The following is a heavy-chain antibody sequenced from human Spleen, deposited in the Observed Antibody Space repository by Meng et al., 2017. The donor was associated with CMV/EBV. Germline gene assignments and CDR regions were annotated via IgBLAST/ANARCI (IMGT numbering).Heavy chain of an antibody. J-gene: IGHJ4*02. D-gene: IGHD2-2*02. Sequence: YAISWGRQAPGQGLEWMGGIIPIFGTANYAQKFRGRVTITTDGSTSTAYMEVTSLRSEDTAVYYCARGWTSHSGSCSSTSCYSYFDYWGQGTLVTVSS. CDR3: ARGWTSHSGSCSSTSCYSYFDY. CDR1: YA. CDR2: IIPIFGTA. V-gene: IGHV1-69*05.